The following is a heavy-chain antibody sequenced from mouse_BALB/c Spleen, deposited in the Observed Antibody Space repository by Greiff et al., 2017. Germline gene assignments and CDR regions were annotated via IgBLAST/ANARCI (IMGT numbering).Heavy chain of an antibody. Sequence: EVQVVESGGGLVQPGGSRKLSCAASGFTFSSFGMHWVRQAPEKGLEWVAYISSGSSTIYYADTVKGRFTISRDNPKNTLFLQMTSLRSEDTAMYYCARSGGKSSMDYWGQGTSVTVSS. CDR2: ISSGSSTI. CDR1: GFTFSSFG. V-gene: IGHV5-17*02. J-gene: IGHJ4*01. CDR3: ARSGGKSSMDY. D-gene: IGHD2-1*01.